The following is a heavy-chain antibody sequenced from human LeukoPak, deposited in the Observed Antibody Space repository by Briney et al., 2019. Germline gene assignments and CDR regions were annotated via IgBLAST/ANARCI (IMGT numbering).Heavy chain of an antibody. CDR1: GGTFSSYA. V-gene: IGHV1-69*05. J-gene: IGHJ5*02. D-gene: IGHD2-15*01. Sequence: ASVKVSCKASGGTFSSYAISWVRQAPGQGLEWMGGIIPIFGTANYAQKFQGRVRITTDESTSTAYMELSSLRSEDTAVYYCARAQRCSGGSCYPIFNNWFDPWGQGTLVTVSS. CDR3: ARAQRCSGGSCYPIFNNWFDP. CDR2: IIPIFGTA.